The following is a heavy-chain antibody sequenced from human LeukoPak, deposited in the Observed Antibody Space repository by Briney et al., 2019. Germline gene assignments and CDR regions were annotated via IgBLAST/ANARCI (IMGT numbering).Heavy chain of an antibody. J-gene: IGHJ5*02. CDR3: AGQVVPAARLDWFDP. V-gene: IGHV4-59*01. CDR1: GGSISSYY. Sequence: PSETLSLTCTVSGGSISSYYWSWIRQPPGKGLEWIGYISYSGSTNFNPSLKSRVTISVDTSKNQFSLKLSSVTAADTAVYYCAGQVVPAARLDWFDPWGQGTLVTVSS. D-gene: IGHD2-2*01. CDR2: ISYSGST.